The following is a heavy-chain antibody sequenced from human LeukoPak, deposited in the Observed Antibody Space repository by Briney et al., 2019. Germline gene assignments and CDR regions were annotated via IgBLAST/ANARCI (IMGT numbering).Heavy chain of an antibody. CDR1: DGSIGGSY. J-gene: IGHJ4*02. D-gene: IGHD1-26*01. V-gene: IGHV4-59*08. CDR3: ARHSGTYMDY. CDR2: IYYSGRT. Sequence: SETLSFTCTVSDGSIGGSYWNWIRQPPGKGLEWIGNIYYSGRTNYNPSLKSRVTISVDTSKNQVSLKLTSVTAADTAVYYCARHSGTYMDYWGQGTLVTVSS.